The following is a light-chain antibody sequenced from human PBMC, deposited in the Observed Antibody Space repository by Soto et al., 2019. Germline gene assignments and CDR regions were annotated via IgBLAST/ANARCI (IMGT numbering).Light chain of an antibody. CDR2: DAS. Sequence: DSQMTQSPSTLSASVGDRVNITCRASQSISSWLAWYQQKPGKAPKRLIYDASSLESGVPSRCSGSGSGTEFTLTVSSLQPDDFGTSYGQQYNSWTFGQGNKFEI. CDR3: QQYNSWT. J-gene: IGKJ1*01. CDR1: QSISSW. V-gene: IGKV1-5*01.